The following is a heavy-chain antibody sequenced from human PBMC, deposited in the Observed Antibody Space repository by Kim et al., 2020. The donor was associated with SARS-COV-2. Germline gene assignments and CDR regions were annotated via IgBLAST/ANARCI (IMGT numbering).Heavy chain of an antibody. Sequence: GGSLRLSCAASGFTFSSYSMNWVRQAPGKGLEWVSYISSSSSTIYYADSVKGRFTISRDNAKNSLYLQMNSLRAEDTAVYYCARDRDSEDYGDSEGDYWGQGTLVTVSS. CDR2: ISSSSSTI. D-gene: IGHD4-17*01. CDR3: ARDRDSEDYGDSEGDY. J-gene: IGHJ4*02. CDR1: GFTFSSYS. V-gene: IGHV3-48*01.